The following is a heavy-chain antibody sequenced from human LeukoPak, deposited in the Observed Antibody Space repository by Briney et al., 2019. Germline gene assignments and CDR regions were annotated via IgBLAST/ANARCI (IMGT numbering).Heavy chain of an antibody. J-gene: IGHJ5*02. V-gene: IGHV4-59*01. Sequence: SETLSLTCTVSGGSISSYYWSWIRQPPGKGLEWIGYIYYSGSTNYNPSLKSRVTISVDTSKNQFFLKLSSVTAADTAVYYCARPVYDSSGYYSNWFDPWGQGTLVTVSS. CDR1: GGSISSYY. D-gene: IGHD3-22*01. CDR2: IYYSGST. CDR3: ARPVYDSSGYYSNWFDP.